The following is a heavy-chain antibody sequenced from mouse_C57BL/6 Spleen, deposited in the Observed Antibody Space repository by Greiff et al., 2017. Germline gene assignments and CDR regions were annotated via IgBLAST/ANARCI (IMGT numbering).Heavy chain of an antibody. CDR2: LYPGDGDT. CDR1: GYAFSSSW. D-gene: IGHD2-4*01. CDR3: ARDDYDGEGYAMDY. J-gene: IGHJ4*01. V-gene: IGHV1-82*01. Sequence: VQLQQSGPELVKPGASVKISCKASGYAFSSSWMNWVKQRPGKGLEWIGRLYPGDGDTNYNGKFKGKATLTADKSSSTAYMQLSSLTSEDSAVYFCARDDYDGEGYAMDYWGQGTSVTVAS.